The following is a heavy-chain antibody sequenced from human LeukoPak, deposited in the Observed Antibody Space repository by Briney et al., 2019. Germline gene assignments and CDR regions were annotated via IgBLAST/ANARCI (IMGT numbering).Heavy chain of an antibody. V-gene: IGHV4-39*07. CDR3: ARDGSLATA. Sequence: SKTLSLTCTVSGGSINSNSYYWGWIRQPPGKGLEWIGSIYYSGSTYYNPSLKSRVTISVDTSKNQFSLKLSSVTAADTAVYYCARDGSLATAWGQGTLVTVSS. J-gene: IGHJ5*02. CDR2: IYYSGST. D-gene: IGHD1-26*01. CDR1: GGSINSNSYY.